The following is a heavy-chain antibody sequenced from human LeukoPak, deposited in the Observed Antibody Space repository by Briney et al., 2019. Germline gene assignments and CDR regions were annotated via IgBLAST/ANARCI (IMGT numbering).Heavy chain of an antibody. V-gene: IGHV4-59*01. Sequence: SETLSHTCTVSGDSINTYYWSWIRQPPGKGLEWIGYIYYTGSTNYNPSLKSRVTISIDTSKNQFSLKLSSVTAADTAVYYCAGEFVGGAYFDYWGQGTLVTVSS. CDR3: AGEFVGGAYFDY. CDR1: GDSINTYY. J-gene: IGHJ4*02. D-gene: IGHD2-21*01. CDR2: IYYTGST.